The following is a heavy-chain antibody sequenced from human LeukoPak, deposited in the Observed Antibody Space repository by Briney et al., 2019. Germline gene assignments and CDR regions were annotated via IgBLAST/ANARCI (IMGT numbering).Heavy chain of an antibody. V-gene: IGHV1-46*01. CDR1: GYTFTSYY. CDR3: AKDPEAIFGVVSSGV. Sequence: ASVKVSCKASGYTFTSYYMHWVRQAPGQGLEWMGIINPSGGSTSYAQKFQGRVTMTRDTSTSTVYMELSSLRAEDTAVYYCAKDPEAIFGVVSSGVWGKGTTVTVSS. D-gene: IGHD3-3*01. J-gene: IGHJ6*04. CDR2: INPSGGST.